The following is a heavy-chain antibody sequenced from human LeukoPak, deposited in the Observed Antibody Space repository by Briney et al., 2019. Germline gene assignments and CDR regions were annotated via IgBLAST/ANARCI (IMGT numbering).Heavy chain of an antibody. D-gene: IGHD1-26*01. Sequence: GGSLRLSCAASGFTVSSNYMSWVRQAPGKGLEWVSVIYSSGSTYYTDSVKGRFTISRDNSRNTLFLQMNSLRAEDTAVYYCARGGSYPNDPFDIWGQGTMVTV. CDR1: GFTVSSNY. V-gene: IGHV3-53*01. J-gene: IGHJ3*02. CDR2: IYSSGST. CDR3: ARGGSYPNDPFDI.